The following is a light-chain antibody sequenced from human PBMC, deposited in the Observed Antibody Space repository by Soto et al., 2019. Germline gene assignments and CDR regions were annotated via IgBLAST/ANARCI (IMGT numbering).Light chain of an antibody. CDR1: QDVTSTY. Sequence: EVVLTQSPGTLSLSPGERATLSCRASQDVTSTYLAWYQQKSGQPPRLLIYGASSRATGIPDRFSGSGSGTDFSLTVSILEPGDFAVYYCQHYGGSPPTFTFGQGTTLEIK. CDR2: GAS. V-gene: IGKV3-20*01. J-gene: IGKJ2*01. CDR3: QHYGGSPPTFT.